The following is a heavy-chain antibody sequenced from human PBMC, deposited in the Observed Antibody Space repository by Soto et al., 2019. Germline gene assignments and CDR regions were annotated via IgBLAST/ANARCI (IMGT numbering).Heavy chain of an antibody. CDR2: IYYSGST. D-gene: IGHD3-22*01. CDR3: ARVLNYYDSSGYYSLGFDI. J-gene: IGHJ3*02. V-gene: IGHV4-31*03. Sequence: QVQLQESGPGLVKPSQTLSLTCTVSSGAISSGDYYWSWIRQHPGKGLEWIGYIYYSGSTYYNPSLTSRVTISVDTSKNQFSLKLSSVTAADTAVYYCARVLNYYDSSGYYSLGFDIWCQGTMVTVSS. CDR1: SGAISSGDYY.